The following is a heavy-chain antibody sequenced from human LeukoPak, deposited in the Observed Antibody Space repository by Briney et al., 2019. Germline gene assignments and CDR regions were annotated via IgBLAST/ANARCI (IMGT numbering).Heavy chain of an antibody. CDR3: ARYRGSKYYDFWSGYKGKENYFDY. J-gene: IGHJ4*02. CDR1: GYTFTSYD. D-gene: IGHD3-3*01. V-gene: IGHV1-69*13. CDR2: IIPIFGTA. Sequence: ASVKVSCKASGYTFTSYDINWVRQAPGQGLEWMGGIIPIFGTANYAQKFQGRVTITADESTSTAYMELSSLRSEDTAVYYCARYRGSKYYDFWSGYKGKENYFDYWGQGTLVTVSS.